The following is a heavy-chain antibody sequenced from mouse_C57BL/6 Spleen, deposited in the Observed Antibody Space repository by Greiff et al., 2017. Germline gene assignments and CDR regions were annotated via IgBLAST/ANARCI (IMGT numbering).Heavy chain of an antibody. CDR3: ARLTTPFAY. V-gene: IGHV1-69*01. D-gene: IGHD1-1*01. CDR1: GYTFTSYW. CDR2: IDPSDSYT. Sequence: QVQLQQPGAELVMPGASVKLSCKASGYTFTSYWMHWVKQRPGQGLEWIGEIDPSDSYTNYNQKFKGKSTLTVDKSSSTAYMQLSRLTSEDSAVYYCARLTTPFAYWGQGTLVTVSA. J-gene: IGHJ3*01.